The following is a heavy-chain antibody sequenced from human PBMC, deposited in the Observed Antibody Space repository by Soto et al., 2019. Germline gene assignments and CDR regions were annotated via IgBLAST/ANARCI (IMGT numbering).Heavy chain of an antibody. Sequence: TSLTVSCKASGGTFGRAAITWVGQATVQVLEWMGWINPNSGGTNYAQKFQGWVTMTRDTSISTAYMELSRLRSDDTAVYYCARGDLLRKDYYYYYGMDVWGQGNTVNVS. D-gene: IGHD2-15*01. CDR1: GGTFGRAA. CDR2: INPNSGGT. J-gene: IGHJ6*02. V-gene: IGHV1-2*04. CDR3: ARGDLLRKDYYYYYGMDV.